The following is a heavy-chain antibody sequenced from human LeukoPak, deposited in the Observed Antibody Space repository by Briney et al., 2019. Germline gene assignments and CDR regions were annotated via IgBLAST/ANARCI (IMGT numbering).Heavy chain of an antibody. D-gene: IGHD3-10*01. CDR3: ARGYWTRGGYYFDS. CDR2: TYYRSKWYN. CDR1: GDSVSSSSAA. V-gene: IGHV6-1*01. Sequence: SQTLSLTCAISGDSVSSSSAAWNWIRQSPSRGLEWLGGTYYRSKWYNDDAVSVKRRITINPDTSKNQFSLQLTSVTPEDTAVYYCARGYWTRGGYYFDSWGQGTLVTVSS. J-gene: IGHJ4*02.